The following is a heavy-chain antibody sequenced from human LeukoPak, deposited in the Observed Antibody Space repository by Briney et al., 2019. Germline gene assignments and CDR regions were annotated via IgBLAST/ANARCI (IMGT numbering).Heavy chain of an antibody. J-gene: IGHJ4*02. CDR2: IYYSGST. D-gene: IGHD5-18*01. Sequence: SETLSLTCTVSGGSISSGGYYWSWIRQHPGKGLEWIGYIYYSGSTYYNPSLKSRVTISVDTSKNQFSLKLSSVTAADTAVYYCARLREYSCGSVDHWGQGTLVTVSS. CDR3: ARLREYSCGSVDH. CDR1: GGSISSGGYY. V-gene: IGHV4-31*03.